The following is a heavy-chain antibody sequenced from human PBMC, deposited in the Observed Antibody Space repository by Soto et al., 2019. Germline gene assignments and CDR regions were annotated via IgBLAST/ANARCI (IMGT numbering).Heavy chain of an antibody. V-gene: IGHV4-30-4*01. CDR3: VRDTAATFENYSGMDV. D-gene: IGHD2-15*01. Sequence: SETLSLTCSVSGGSISSGDYYWSWIRQSPGKGLEWIGYIYYSGSTYYNPSLESRLTISVDMSRNQFSLNLRSVTAADTAVYYCVRDTAATFENYSGMDVWGQGTTVTVSS. CDR2: IYYSGST. J-gene: IGHJ6*02. CDR1: GGSISSGDYY.